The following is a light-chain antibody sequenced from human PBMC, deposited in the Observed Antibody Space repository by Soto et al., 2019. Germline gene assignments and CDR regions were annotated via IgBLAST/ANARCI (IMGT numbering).Light chain of an antibody. J-gene: IGLJ2*01. CDR2: EVS. CDR3: TSYTRTTFVV. CDR1: SSDVGGFNY. Sequence: QSVLTQPASVSGSPGQSITIFCTGTSSDVGGFNYVSWYQHHPGKAPKLMIYEVSNRPSGVSNRFSGSKSGDTASLTISGLQAEDEAHYYCTSYTRTTFVVFGGGTKLTVL. V-gene: IGLV2-14*01.